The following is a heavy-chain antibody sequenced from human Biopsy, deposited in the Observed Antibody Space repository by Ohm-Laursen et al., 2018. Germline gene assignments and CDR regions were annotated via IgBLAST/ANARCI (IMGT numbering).Heavy chain of an antibody. Sequence: SETLSLTCTVSGGSISRDYWSWIRQTPGKGLERLGYIYYSGSTNYNPSLKSRVTISVDTSKNQFSLRLNSVTAADTAVYYCARATNSTGWPYYYFYGMDVWGQGTTVTVSS. D-gene: IGHD2/OR15-2a*01. CDR1: GGSISRDY. J-gene: IGHJ6*02. V-gene: IGHV4-59*01. CDR3: ARATNSTGWPYYYFYGMDV. CDR2: IYYSGST.